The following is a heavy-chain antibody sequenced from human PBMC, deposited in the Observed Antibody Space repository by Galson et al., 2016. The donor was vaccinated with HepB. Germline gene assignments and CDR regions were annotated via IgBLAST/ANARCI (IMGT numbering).Heavy chain of an antibody. CDR3: AREDGDYAADL. V-gene: IGHV1-18*01. D-gene: IGHD4-17*01. Sequence: SVKVSCKASDYTFTNYGISWVRQAPGQGLEWMGWISAYNGNTDYAQKFQGRVTMTTDTSTSTAYMELRSLRSDDTAVYYCAREDGDYAADLWGQGTLVTVSS. CDR1: DYTFTNYG. CDR2: ISAYNGNT. J-gene: IGHJ5*02.